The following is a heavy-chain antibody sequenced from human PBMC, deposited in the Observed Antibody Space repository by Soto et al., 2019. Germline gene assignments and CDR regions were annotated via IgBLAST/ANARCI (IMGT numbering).Heavy chain of an antibody. CDR2: ISFDGSNK. D-gene: IGHD2-21*02. Sequence: QVQLVESGGGVVQPGGSLRLSCAASGFSFRGYAMYWVRQAPGKGLEWVAIISFDGSNKYYADSVEGRFAISRDNSNSSLFLQMDSLRAEDTAVYYCAKAPWRAYRGGDCFVDYWGQGTLVTVSS. J-gene: IGHJ4*02. CDR3: AKAPWRAYRGGDCFVDY. V-gene: IGHV3-30*18. CDR1: GFSFRGYA.